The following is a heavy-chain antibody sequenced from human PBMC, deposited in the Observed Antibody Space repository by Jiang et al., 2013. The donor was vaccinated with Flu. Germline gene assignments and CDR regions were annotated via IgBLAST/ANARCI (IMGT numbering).Heavy chain of an antibody. CDR1: GFTFAGHR. V-gene: IGHV3-48*01. CDR3: ARESITGDFDF. Sequence: QLVESGGGLVQPGGSLRLSCAASGFTFAGHRMNWVRQAPGKGLEWVSYISSTIGTIFYADSVKGRFTVSRDNAKGSLYLQMNSLRVEDTAVYFCARESITGDFDFWGQGTLVTVSS. J-gene: IGHJ4*02. CDR2: ISSTIGTI. D-gene: IGHD1-20*01.